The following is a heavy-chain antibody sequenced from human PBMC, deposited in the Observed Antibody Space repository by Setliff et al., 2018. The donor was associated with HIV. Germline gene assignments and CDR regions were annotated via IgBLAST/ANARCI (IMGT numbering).Heavy chain of an antibody. CDR3: ARGKKFLEWLLRENAFDI. CDR1: GYTFTGYY. Sequence: ASVKVSCKASGYTFTGYYMHWVRQAPGQGLEWMGRINPNSGGTNYAQKFQGRVTMTRDTSISTAYMELSRLRSDDTAVYYRARGKKFLEWLLRENAFDIWGQGTMVTVSS. V-gene: IGHV1-2*06. CDR2: INPNSGGT. D-gene: IGHD3-3*01. J-gene: IGHJ3*02.